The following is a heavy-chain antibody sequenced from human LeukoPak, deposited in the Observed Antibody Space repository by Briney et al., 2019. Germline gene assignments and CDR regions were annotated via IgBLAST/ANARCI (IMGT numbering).Heavy chain of an antibody. Sequence: GGSLSLSCAASGFTFSSYGMHWVRQAPGKGLEWVAFIRYDGSNKYYADSVKGRFTISRDNSKNTLYLQMNSLRAEDTAVYYCAKDRAHYYDSSGSFFNWFDPWGQGTLVTVSS. D-gene: IGHD3-22*01. V-gene: IGHV3-30*02. CDR3: AKDRAHYYDSSGSFFNWFDP. CDR2: IRYDGSNK. J-gene: IGHJ5*02. CDR1: GFTFSSYG.